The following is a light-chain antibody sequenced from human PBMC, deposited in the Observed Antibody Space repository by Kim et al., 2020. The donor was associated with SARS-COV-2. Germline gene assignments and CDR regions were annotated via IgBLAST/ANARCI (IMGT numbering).Light chain of an antibody. Sequence: EVVFTQSPGTLSLSPGERATLSCRASQSLSNNYLAWYQQRPGQAPRLLIYAASNRATGVPDRFSGSGSGTDFTLTISRLEPDDFVVYFCQQFGSLPWTFGRGTKVDIK. J-gene: IGKJ1*01. CDR1: QSLSNNY. CDR2: AAS. V-gene: IGKV3-20*01. CDR3: QQFGSLPWT.